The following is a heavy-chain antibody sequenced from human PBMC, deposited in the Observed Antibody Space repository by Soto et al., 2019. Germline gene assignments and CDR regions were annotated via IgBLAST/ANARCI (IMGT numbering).Heavy chain of an antibody. CDR2: IIPILGIA. Sequence: GASVKVSCKASGGTFSSYTISWVRQAPGQGLEWMGRIIPILGIANYTQKFQGRVTITADKSTSTAYMELSSLRSEDTAVYYCARDNSSSWNPEGSYWGQGTLVTVSS. CDR1: GGTFSSYT. J-gene: IGHJ4*02. CDR3: ARDNSSSWNPEGSY. D-gene: IGHD6-13*01. V-gene: IGHV1-69*04.